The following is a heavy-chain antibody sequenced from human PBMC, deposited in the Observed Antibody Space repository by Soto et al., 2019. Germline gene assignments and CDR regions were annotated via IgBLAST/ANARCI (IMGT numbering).Heavy chain of an antibody. V-gene: IGHV4-39*01. CDR1: GGSISSSSYY. CDR2: IYYSGST. Sequence: QLQLQESGPGLVKPSETLSLTCTVSGGSISSSSYYWGWIRPPPGTGLEWIGSIYYSGSTYYNPSRKSRVTISVLTVNNQFARKLSSVTAAHTAVYYCASLGTKLVAISPVHYVIDVWVQGTTVTVSS. J-gene: IGHJ6*02. CDR3: ASLGTKLVAISPVHYVIDV. D-gene: IGHD7-27*01.